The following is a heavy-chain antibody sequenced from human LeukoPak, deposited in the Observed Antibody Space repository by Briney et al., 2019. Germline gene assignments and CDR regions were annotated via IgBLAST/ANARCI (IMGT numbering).Heavy chain of an antibody. V-gene: IGHV3-48*03. Sequence: GGSLRLSCAASGFPYSSYEMNWVRQAPGKGLEWVSYISSSGSTIYYADSVKGRFAISRDNAKNSLYLQMNSLRAEDTAVYYCARGRSRYGSGSYSDYWGQGTLVTVSS. CDR1: GFPYSSYE. J-gene: IGHJ4*02. D-gene: IGHD3-10*01. CDR2: ISSSGSTI. CDR3: ARGRSRYGSGSYSDY.